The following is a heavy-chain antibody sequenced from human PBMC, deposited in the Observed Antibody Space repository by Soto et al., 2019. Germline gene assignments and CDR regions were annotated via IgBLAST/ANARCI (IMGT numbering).Heavy chain of an antibody. CDR2: INHSGST. CDR3: AREYGAYGVIAY. J-gene: IGHJ4*02. Sequence: QVQLQQWGAGLLKPSETLSLTCAVYGGSFSGYYWSWIRQPPGQGLERIGEINHSGSTNYNPSLKSRVTISVDTSKNQFSLKLSSVTAADTAVYYCAREYGAYGVIAYWGQGTLVTVSS. V-gene: IGHV4-34*01. D-gene: IGHD3-10*01. CDR1: GGSFSGYY.